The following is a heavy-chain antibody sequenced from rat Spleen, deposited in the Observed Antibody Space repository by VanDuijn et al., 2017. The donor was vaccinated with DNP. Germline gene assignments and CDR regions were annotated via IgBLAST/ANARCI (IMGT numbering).Heavy chain of an antibody. V-gene: IGHV5S23*01. CDR2: INTDGGIT. Sequence: EVQLVESGGGLVQPGNSLKLSCAASGFTFGDYAMAWVRQSPKKGLEWVATINTDGGITYYPDSVKGRFTISRDNAENTVYLQMNSLRSEDTATYFCARHGRRVFDYWGQGVMVTVSS. CDR1: GFTFGDYA. D-gene: IGHD1-11*01. J-gene: IGHJ2*01. CDR3: ARHGRRVFDY.